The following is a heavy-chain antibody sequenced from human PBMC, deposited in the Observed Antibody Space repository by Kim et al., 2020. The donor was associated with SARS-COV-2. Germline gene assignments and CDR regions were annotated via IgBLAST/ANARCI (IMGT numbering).Heavy chain of an antibody. CDR3: ASRSGGSYKNWFDP. J-gene: IGHJ5*02. V-gene: IGHV3-48*04. CDR1: GFTFSSYS. Sequence: GGSLRLSCAASGFTFSSYSMNWVRQAPGKGLEWVSYISSSSSTIYYADSVKGRFTISRDNAKNSLYLQMNSLRAEDTAVYYCASRSGGSYKNWFDPWGQGTLVTVSS. D-gene: IGHD2-15*01. CDR2: ISSSSSTI.